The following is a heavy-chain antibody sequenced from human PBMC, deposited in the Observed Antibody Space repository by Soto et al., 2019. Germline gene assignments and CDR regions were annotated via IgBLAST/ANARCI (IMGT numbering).Heavy chain of an antibody. D-gene: IGHD3-3*01. J-gene: IGHJ4*02. CDR1: GYTFTSYG. CDR3: ARNSPDLTMYYDFWSGCSYFDY. Sequence: AASVKVSCKASGYTFTSYGISWVRQAPGQGLEWMGWISAYNGNTNYAQKLQGRVTMTTDTSTSTAYMELRSLRSDDTAVYYCARNSPDLTMYYDFWSGCSYFDYWGQGTLVTVSS. CDR2: ISAYNGNT. V-gene: IGHV1-18*01.